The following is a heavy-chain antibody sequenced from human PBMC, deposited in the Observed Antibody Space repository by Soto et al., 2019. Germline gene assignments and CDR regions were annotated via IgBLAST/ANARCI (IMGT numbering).Heavy chain of an antibody. CDR2: IIPIFGTA. J-gene: IGHJ3*02. CDR3: ERVVGDRVGATNHDAFDI. V-gene: IGHV1-69*01. Sequence: QVQLVQSGAEVKKPGSSVKVSCKASGGTFSSYAISWVRQAPGQGLEWMGGIIPIFGTANYAQKFQGRVTITADESTRTAYMELSSLRSEDTAVYYCERVVGDRVGATNHDAFDIWGQGTMVTVSS. D-gene: IGHD1-26*01. CDR1: GGTFSSYA.